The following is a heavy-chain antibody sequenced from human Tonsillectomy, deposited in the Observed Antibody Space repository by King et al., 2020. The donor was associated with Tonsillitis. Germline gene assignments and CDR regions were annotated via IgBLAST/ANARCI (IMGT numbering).Heavy chain of an antibody. CDR3: TQEDRLYLFMDV. CDR1: GFNVDDYA. Sequence: VQLVESGGGVVQPGGSLRLSCAASGFNVDDYAMHWVRQPPGKGLEWVSYIHRDGGLKYYEDSVKGRFTISRDTSKNSLFLHMTNLRPEDTAIYYCTQEDRLYLFMDVWGSGTTVTVSS. D-gene: IGHD5/OR15-5a*01. V-gene: IGHV3-43*02. CDR2: IHRDGGLK. J-gene: IGHJ6*04.